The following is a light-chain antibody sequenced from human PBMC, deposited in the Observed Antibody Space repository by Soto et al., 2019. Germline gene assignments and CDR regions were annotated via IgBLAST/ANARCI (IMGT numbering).Light chain of an antibody. V-gene: IGKV1-27*01. CDR1: QGIGNY. J-gene: IGKJ4*01. CDR3: QQLRLYPST. CDR2: AAS. Sequence: DIQMTQSPSSLSASVGDRVTITCRASQGIGNYLAWFQQKAGKVPKLLIYAASSLQSGVPSRFSGSGSGTDFALTITSLQAEDFATYYCQQLRLYPSTFGGGTKVDIK.